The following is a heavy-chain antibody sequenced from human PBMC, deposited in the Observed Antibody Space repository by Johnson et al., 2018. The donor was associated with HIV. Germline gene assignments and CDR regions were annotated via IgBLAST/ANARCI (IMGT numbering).Heavy chain of an antibody. CDR1: GFTFRNAW. CDR2: IKSKTDGGTT. Sequence: VQLVESGGGLVKPGGSLRLSCAASGFTFRNAWMSWVRQAPGKGLEWVGRIKSKTDGGTTDYAAPVKGRFTISRDDSKNTLYLQMNSLRAEDTALYYCARTGGGYDAFDIWGQGTVVTVSS. D-gene: IGHD1/OR15-1a*01. CDR3: ARTGGGYDAFDI. V-gene: IGHV3-15*05. J-gene: IGHJ3*02.